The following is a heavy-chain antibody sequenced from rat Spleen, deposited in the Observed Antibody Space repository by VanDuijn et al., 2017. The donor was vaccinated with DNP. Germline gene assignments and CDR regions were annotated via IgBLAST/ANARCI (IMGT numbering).Heavy chain of an antibody. CDR1: GFTFSDYY. V-gene: IGHV5-7*01. CDR2: ISYNGGTP. J-gene: IGHJ2*01. Sequence: EVLLVESDGGLVQPGRSLKLSCAVSGFTFSDYYMAWVRQTPTKGLEWVATISYNGGTPYYRDSVKGRFTISRDNAKSTIYLQMNSLRSEDTATYYCARWSRYFDYWGQGVMVTVSS. CDR3: ARWSRYFDY.